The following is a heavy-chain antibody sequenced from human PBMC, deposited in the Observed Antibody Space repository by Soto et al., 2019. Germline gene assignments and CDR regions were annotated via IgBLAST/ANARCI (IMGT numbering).Heavy chain of an antibody. CDR1: GFTFSSYA. D-gene: IGHD3-22*01. CDR2: ISGSGGST. Sequence: PGGSLRLSCAASGFTFSSYAMGWVRQAPGKGLEWVSAISGSGGSTYYADSVKGRFTISRDNSKNTLYLQMNSLRAEDTAVYHCANSDYYDSSGYYYSYYYGMDVWGQGTTVTVSS. CDR3: ANSDYYDSSGYYYSYYYGMDV. J-gene: IGHJ6*02. V-gene: IGHV3-23*01.